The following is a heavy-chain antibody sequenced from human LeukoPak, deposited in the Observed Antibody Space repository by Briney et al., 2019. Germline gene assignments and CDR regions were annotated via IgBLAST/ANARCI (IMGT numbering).Heavy chain of an antibody. V-gene: IGHV4-30-2*01. CDR1: GGSISSSGYS. CDR3: ARRPRSGSYSRLDY. D-gene: IGHD1-26*01. J-gene: IGHJ4*02. CDR2: INHSGST. Sequence: SQTLSLTCAVSGGSISSSGYSWSWIRQPPGKGLEWIGYINHSGSTNYNPSLKSRVTISVDTSRNQFSLKLSSVTAADTAVYYCARRPRSGSYSRLDYWGQGTLVTVSS.